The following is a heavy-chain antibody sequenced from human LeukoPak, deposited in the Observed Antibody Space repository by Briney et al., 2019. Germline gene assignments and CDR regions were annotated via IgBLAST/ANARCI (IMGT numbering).Heavy chain of an antibody. CDR2: INHSGST. CDR1: GGSFSGYY. V-gene: IGHV4-34*01. J-gene: IGHJ4*02. CDR3: AIREGINNPPRN. D-gene: IGHD1/OR15-1a*01. Sequence: SETLSLTCAVYGGSFSGYYWSWIRQPPGKGLEWIGEINHSGSTNYNPSLKSRVTISVDTSKNQFSLKLSSVTAADTAVYYCAIREGINNPPRNWGQGTLVTVSS.